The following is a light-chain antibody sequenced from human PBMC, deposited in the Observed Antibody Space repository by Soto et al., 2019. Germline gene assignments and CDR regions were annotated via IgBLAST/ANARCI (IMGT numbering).Light chain of an antibody. V-gene: IGLV2-14*03. CDR3: CSYAGRSTWDVV. CDR1: SSDVGAYIY. CDR2: EVN. Sequence: QSVLTQPASVSGSPGQSITISCGGTSSDVGAYIYVSWYQQFPGKAPKLILYEVNNRPSGVSNRFSGSKSGSTASLTISGLQAEDEADYYCCSYAGRSTWDVVFGGGTKVTVL. J-gene: IGLJ2*01.